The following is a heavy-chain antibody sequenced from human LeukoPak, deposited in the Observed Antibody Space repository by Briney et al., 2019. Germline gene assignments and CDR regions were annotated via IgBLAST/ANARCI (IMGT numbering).Heavy chain of an antibody. D-gene: IGHD3-22*01. V-gene: IGHV1-2*02. CDR2: INPNSGGT. CDR1: GYTFTGYY. Sequence: ASVKVSCKASGYTFTGYYMLWVRQAPGQGLEWMGWINPNSGGTNYAQKFQGRVTMTRDTSISTAYMELSRLRSDDTAVYYCARGYYYDSSGYYLWYWGQGTLVTVSS. CDR3: ARGYYYDSSGYYLWY. J-gene: IGHJ4*02.